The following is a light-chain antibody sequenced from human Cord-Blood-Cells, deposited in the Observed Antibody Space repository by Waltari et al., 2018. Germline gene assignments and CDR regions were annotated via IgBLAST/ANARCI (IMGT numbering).Light chain of an antibody. CDR2: AAS. CDR3: QQYYSYPT. Sequence: AIRMTQSPSSLSASTGDRVTITCRASQGISSYLAWYQQKPGKVPKLLIYAASTLQSGVPSRFSGSGSGTDFTLTISCLQSEECATYYCQQYYSYPTFGQGTRLEIK. V-gene: IGKV1-8*01. CDR1: QGISSY. J-gene: IGKJ5*01.